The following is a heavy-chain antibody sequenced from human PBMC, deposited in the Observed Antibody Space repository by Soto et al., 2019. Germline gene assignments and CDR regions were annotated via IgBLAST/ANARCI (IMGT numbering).Heavy chain of an antibody. V-gene: IGHV4-39*01. CDR3: ARHGNTVTTGYYYGVDV. CDR1: GASISSSNYY. D-gene: IGHD4-17*01. CDR2: MYYSGRT. Sequence: LSLTCTVSGASISSSNYYWDWIRQPPGRGLEWIGTMYYSGRTYYNPSLKSRVTTSVDTSKNQFSLKLSAVTATDTAVYYCARHGNTVTTGYYYGVDVWGQGTTVTVSS. J-gene: IGHJ6*02.